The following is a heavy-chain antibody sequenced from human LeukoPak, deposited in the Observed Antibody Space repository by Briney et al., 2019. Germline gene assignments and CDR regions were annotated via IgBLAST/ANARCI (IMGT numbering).Heavy chain of an antibody. Sequence: SETLSLTCAVSGYSISSGYYWGWIRQPPGKGLEWIGSIYHSGSTYYNPSLKSRVTISVDTSKNQSSLKLSSVTAADTAVYYCARHLTQVLFDIWGQGTMVTVSS. CDR2: IYHSGST. D-gene: IGHD4/OR15-4a*01. V-gene: IGHV4-38-2*01. CDR1: GYSISSGYY. J-gene: IGHJ3*02. CDR3: ARHLTQVLFDI.